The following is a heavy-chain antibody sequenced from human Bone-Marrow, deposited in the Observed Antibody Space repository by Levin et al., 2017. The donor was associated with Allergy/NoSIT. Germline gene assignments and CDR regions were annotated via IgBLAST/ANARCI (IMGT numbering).Heavy chain of an antibody. CDR2: INAGNGNT. Sequence: ASVKVSCKASGYTFTSYAMHWVRQAPGQRLEWMGWINAGNGNTKYSQKFQGRVTITRDTSASTAYMELSSLRSEDTAVYYCARELFKSGYFDYWGQGTLVTVSS. J-gene: IGHJ4*02. CDR1: GYTFTSYA. CDR3: ARELFKSGYFDY. V-gene: IGHV1-3*01.